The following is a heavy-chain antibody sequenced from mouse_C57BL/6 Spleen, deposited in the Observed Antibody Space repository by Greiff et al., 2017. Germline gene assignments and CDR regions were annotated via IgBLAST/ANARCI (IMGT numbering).Heavy chain of an antibody. V-gene: IGHV1-74*01. J-gene: IGHJ3*01. D-gene: IGHD1-1*01. CDR1: GYTFTSYW. CDR2: IHPSDSDT. CDR3: AISCDYYGSSSWFAY. Sequence: QVQLQQPGAELVKPGASVKVSCKASGYTFTSYWMHWVKQRPGQGLEWIGRIHPSDSDTNYNQKFKGKATLTVDKSSSTAYMQLRSLTSEDSAVYYCAISCDYYGSSSWFAYWGQGTLVTVSA.